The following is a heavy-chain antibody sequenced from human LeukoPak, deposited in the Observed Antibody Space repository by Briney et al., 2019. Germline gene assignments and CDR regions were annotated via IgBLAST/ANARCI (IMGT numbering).Heavy chain of an antibody. V-gene: IGHV1-2*02. CDR1: GYTFTGYY. Sequence: ASVKVSCKASGYTFTGYYMHWVRQAPGQGLEWMGWINPNSGGTNYAQKFQGRVTMTRDTSISTAYMELSRLRSDDAAVYYYARDFPAGGFDYWGQGTLVTVSS. CDR2: INPNSGGT. D-gene: IGHD3-16*01. J-gene: IGHJ4*02. CDR3: ARDFPAGGFDY.